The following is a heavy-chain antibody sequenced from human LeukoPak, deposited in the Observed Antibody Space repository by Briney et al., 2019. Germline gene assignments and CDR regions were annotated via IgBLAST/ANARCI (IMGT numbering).Heavy chain of an antibody. V-gene: IGHV4-31*03. CDR2: IYYSGST. CDR1: GGSISSGGYY. J-gene: IGHJ3*02. Sequence: SQTLSLTCTVSGGSISSGGYYWSWIRQHPGKGLEWIGYIYYSGSTYYNPSLKSRVTLSVDTSKNQFSLKLSSVTAADTAVYYGARYEYDGNSGSDAFDIWGQGTMVTVSS. D-gene: IGHD3-22*01. CDR3: ARYEYDGNSGSDAFDI.